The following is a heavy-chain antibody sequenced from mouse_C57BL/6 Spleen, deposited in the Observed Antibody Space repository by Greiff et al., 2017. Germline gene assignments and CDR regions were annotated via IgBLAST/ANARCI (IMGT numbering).Heavy chain of an antibody. CDR1: GYTFTDYY. V-gene: IGHV1-76*01. CDR3: ARSGYGSSYFDY. CDR2: IYPGSGNT. Sequence: QVQLKQSGAELVRPGASVKLSCKASGYTFTDYYINWVKQRPGQGLEWIARIYPGSGNTYYNEKFKGKATLTAEKSSSTAYMQLSSLTSEDSAVYFCARSGYGSSYFDYWGQGTTLTVSS. J-gene: IGHJ2*01. D-gene: IGHD1-1*01.